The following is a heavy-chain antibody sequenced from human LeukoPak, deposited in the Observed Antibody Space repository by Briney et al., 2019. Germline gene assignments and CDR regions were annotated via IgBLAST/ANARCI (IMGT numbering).Heavy chain of an antibody. Sequence: SETLPLACTVSADSISTSNYYWGWIRQPPGKGLEWTGSVYHTGRTYDNPSLKSRATISVDTSKNQFSLKLNSVTAADTAVYYCATTPHYEGGGFDIWGQGTMVTVSS. D-gene: IGHD3-16*01. V-gene: IGHV4-39*01. CDR2: VYHTGRT. CDR3: ATTPHYEGGGFDI. CDR1: ADSISTSNYY. J-gene: IGHJ3*02.